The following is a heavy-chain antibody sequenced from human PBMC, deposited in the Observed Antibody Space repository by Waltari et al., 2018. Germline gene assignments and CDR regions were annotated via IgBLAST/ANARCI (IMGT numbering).Heavy chain of an antibody. CDR3: VRLEDCSGPGGNCYSGDSFALDV. Sequence: QVQLQQWGAGQLQPSETLSLTCAVYGGSFIGYYWGWIRPPPGKGLEWIGEINHNGNRNHNPSLRSRVTMLVDTSRSQFSLKVNSVTAADTAVYYCVRLEDCSGPGGNCYSGDSFALDVWGQGTTVTVSS. CDR2: INHNGNR. V-gene: IGHV4-34*02. J-gene: IGHJ6*02. CDR1: GGSFIGYY. D-gene: IGHD2-15*01.